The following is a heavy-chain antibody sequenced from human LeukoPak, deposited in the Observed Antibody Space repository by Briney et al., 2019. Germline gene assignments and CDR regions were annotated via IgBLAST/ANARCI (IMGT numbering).Heavy chain of an antibody. D-gene: IGHD3-22*01. CDR1: GFTFSSYE. J-gene: IGHJ4*02. Sequence: GGSLRLSCAASGFTFSSYEMNWVRQAPGKGLEWVSYISSSGSTIYYADSVKGRFTISRDNAKNSLYLQTNSLRAEDTAVYYCARDGYYYDSSGYYSYYFDYWGQGTLVTVSS. CDR3: ARDGYYYDSSGYYSYYFDY. V-gene: IGHV3-48*03. CDR2: ISSSGSTI.